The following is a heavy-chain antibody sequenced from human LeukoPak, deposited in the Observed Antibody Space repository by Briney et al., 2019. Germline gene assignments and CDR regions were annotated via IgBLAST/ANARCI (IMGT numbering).Heavy chain of an antibody. Sequence: GSLRLSFSASGFTFNSYSLNWVRQAPGKGLGWGSYISSSSSTIYYADSVKGRFTISRDNSKNTLYLQMNSLRAEDTAVYYCAKDAPLVVGATLNDYRGQGTLVTVSS. D-gene: IGHD1-26*01. J-gene: IGHJ4*02. CDR2: ISSSSSTI. CDR3: AKDAPLVVGATLNDY. V-gene: IGHV3-48*01. CDR1: GFTFNSYS.